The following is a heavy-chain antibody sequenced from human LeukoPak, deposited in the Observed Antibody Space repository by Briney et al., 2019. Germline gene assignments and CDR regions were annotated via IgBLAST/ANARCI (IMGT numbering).Heavy chain of an antibody. D-gene: IGHD3-22*01. CDR3: ARDLYDSSGYYAFDI. CDR2: ISSSSSYI. J-gene: IGHJ3*02. V-gene: IGHV3-21*01. Sequence: GGSLRLSCAASGFTFSRFWMSWVRQAPGKGLEWVSSISSSSSYIYYADSVKGRFTISRDNAKNSLYLQMNSLRAEDTAVYYCARDLYDSSGYYAFDIWGQGTMVTVSS. CDR1: GFTFSRFW.